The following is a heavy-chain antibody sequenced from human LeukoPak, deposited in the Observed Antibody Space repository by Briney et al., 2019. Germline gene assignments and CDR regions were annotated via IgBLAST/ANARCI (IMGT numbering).Heavy chain of an antibody. J-gene: IGHJ4*02. D-gene: IGHD6-19*01. CDR3: AKVPTPGRVAGLYYFDY. CDR1: GFTFSSYA. Sequence: GGSLRLSCAASGFTFSSYAMSWVRQAPGKGLEWVSAISGSGGSTYYADSVKGRFTISRDNSNNTLYLQMNSLRAEDTAVYYCAKVPTPGRVAGLYYFDYWGQGTLVTVSS. V-gene: IGHV3-23*01. CDR2: ISGSGGST.